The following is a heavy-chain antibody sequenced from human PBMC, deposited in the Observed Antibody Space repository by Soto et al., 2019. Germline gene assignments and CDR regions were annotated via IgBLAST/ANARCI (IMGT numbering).Heavy chain of an antibody. CDR3: ARHRSLDP. CDR1: GGSISTYY. Sequence: SETLSLTCTVSGGSISTYYWTWIRQPPGKGLEWIGYIYYSGSTNYNPSLKSRVTMSVDTSKNQFSLKLRSVTAADTAVYFCARHRSLDPWGQGTLVTVSS. V-gene: IGHV4-59*08. CDR2: IYYSGST. J-gene: IGHJ5*02.